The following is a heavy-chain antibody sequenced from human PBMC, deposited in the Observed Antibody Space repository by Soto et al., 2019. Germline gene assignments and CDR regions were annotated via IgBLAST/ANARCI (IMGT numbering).Heavy chain of an antibody. D-gene: IGHD6-13*01. V-gene: IGHV1-69*01. CDR1: GGTFSSYA. Sequence: QVQLVQSGAEVKKPGSSVKVSCKASGGTFSSYAISWVRQAPGQGLEWMEGIIPIFGTANYAQKFQGRVTITADESTSTAYMELSSLRSEDTAVYYCARDQGEAAAGTLSYYYYYGMDVWGQGTTVTVSS. J-gene: IGHJ6*02. CDR2: IIPIFGTA. CDR3: ARDQGEAAAGTLSYYYYYGMDV.